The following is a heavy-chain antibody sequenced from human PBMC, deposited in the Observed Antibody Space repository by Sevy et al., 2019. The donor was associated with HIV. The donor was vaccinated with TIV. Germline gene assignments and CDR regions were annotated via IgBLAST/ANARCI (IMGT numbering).Heavy chain of an antibody. CDR2: INQDGSAI. CDR3: ARAIAASGAW. CDR1: GFTISSFW. D-gene: IGHD6-25*01. J-gene: IGHJ4*02. Sequence: GGSLRLSCAASGFTISSFWMHWIRQAPGQGLEWLANINQDGSAIYYADSVKGRFTISRNNMENTVSLQMRGLRLEDTALYYCARAIAASGAWWGLGTLVTVSS. V-gene: IGHV3-7*01.